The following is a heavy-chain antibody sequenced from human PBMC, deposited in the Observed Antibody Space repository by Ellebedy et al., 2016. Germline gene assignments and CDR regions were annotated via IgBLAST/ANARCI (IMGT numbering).Heavy chain of an antibody. CDR3: ARLMEVVVITDYLDH. CDR2: IHHSGKT. J-gene: IGHJ1*01. CDR1: GFLINSGYQ. V-gene: IGHV4-38-2*01. Sequence: SETLSLTXDVSGFLINSGYQWGWIRQPPGKGPEWVGSIHHSGKTHYSPSFRSRASISVDTAKNQFSLRLTSVTAADTAVYYCARLMEVVVITDYLDHWGQGTLVTVSS. D-gene: IGHD2-15*01.